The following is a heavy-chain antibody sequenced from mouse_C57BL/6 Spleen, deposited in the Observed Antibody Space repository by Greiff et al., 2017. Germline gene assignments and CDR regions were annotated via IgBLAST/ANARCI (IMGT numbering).Heavy chain of an antibody. CDR3: ARGHSSGAMDY. V-gene: IGHV5-16*01. Sequence: EVQLVESEGGLVQPGSSMKLSCTASGFTFSDYYMAWVRQVPEKGIEWVANVNYDGSSTYYLHSLKSRFIISRDNAKNILCLQMTSLKSEDTATYYCARGHSSGAMDYWGQGTSVTVSS. CDR2: VNYDGSST. D-gene: IGHD3-1*01. J-gene: IGHJ4*01. CDR1: GFTFSDYY.